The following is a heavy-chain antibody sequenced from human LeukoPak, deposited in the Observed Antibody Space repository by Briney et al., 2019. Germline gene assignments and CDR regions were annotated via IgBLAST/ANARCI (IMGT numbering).Heavy chain of an antibody. CDR3: AKATYYYDSSGPEFDY. CDR2: IWYDGSNK. Sequence: GGSLRLSCAASGFTFSSYGMHWVRQAPGKGLEWVAVIWYDGSNKYYADSVKGRFTISRDNSKNTLYLQMNSLRAEDTAVYYCAKATYYYDSSGPEFDYWGQGTLVTVSP. CDR1: GFTFSSYG. J-gene: IGHJ4*02. V-gene: IGHV3-33*06. D-gene: IGHD3-22*01.